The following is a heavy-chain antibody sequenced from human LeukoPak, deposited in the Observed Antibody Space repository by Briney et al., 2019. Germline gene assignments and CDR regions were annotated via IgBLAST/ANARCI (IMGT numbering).Heavy chain of an antibody. D-gene: IGHD5-18*01. CDR1: GFTFSSYA. CDR3: ARELGYSYGKNREPYYYYYGMDV. J-gene: IGHJ6*02. V-gene: IGHV3-30-3*01. Sequence: PGGSLRLSCAASGFTFSSYAMHWVHQAPGKGLEWVAVISYDGSNKYYADSVKGRFTISRDNSKNTLYLQMNSLRAEDTAVYYCARELGYSYGKNREPYYYYYGMDVWGQGTTVTVSS. CDR2: ISYDGSNK.